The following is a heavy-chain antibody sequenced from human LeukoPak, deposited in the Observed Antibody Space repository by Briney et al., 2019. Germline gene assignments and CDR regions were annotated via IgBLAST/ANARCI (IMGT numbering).Heavy chain of an antibody. D-gene: IGHD6-13*01. Sequence: SETLSLTCTVSGGSISSSSYYWGWIRQPPGKGLEWIGSIYYSGSTYYNPSLKSRVTISVDTSKNQFSLKLSSVTAADTAVYYCVRESERAAAGILDWFDPWGQGTLVTVSS. CDR1: GGSISSSSYY. CDR2: IYYSGST. V-gene: IGHV4-39*07. CDR3: VRESERAAAGILDWFDP. J-gene: IGHJ5*02.